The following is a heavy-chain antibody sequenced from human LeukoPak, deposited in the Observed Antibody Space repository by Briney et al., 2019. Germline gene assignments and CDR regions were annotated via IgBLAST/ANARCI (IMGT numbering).Heavy chain of an antibody. D-gene: IGHD6-13*01. CDR1: GVSITSYY. CDR3: ATGVHGITAAGDYYFDY. J-gene: IGHJ4*02. CDR2: IHTSGST. Sequence: SETLSLTCTVSGVSITSYYWSWIRQPAGKGLEWIGRIHTSGSTNYNPSLKSRVTMSVDTSKNQFSLKLSSVTAADTAVYYCATGVHGITAAGDYYFDYWGQGTLVTVSS. V-gene: IGHV4-4*07.